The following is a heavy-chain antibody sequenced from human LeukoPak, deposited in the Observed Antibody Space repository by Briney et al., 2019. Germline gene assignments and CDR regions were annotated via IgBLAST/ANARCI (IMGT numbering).Heavy chain of an antibody. CDR1: GGSISGYY. Sequence: SETLSLTCTVSGGSISGYYWSWIRQPPGKGLEWIGYIYYSGSTNYNPSLKSRVTISVDTSKNQFSLKLSSVTAADTAVYYCARAAGEMATIRYWGQGTLVTVSS. V-gene: IGHV4-59*01. CDR3: ARAAGEMATIRY. CDR2: IYYSGST. J-gene: IGHJ4*02. D-gene: IGHD5-24*01.